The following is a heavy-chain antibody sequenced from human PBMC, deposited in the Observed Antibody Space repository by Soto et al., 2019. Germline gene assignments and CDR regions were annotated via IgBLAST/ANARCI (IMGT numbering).Heavy chain of an antibody. CDR1: GGSISSYY. Sequence: LSLTCTVSGGSISSYYWSWIRQPPGKGLEWIGYIYYSGSTNYNPSLKSRVTISVDTSKNQFSLKLSSVTAADTAVYYCARGFLEYSSGFDYWGQGTLVTVSS. V-gene: IGHV4-59*01. CDR3: ARGFLEYSSGFDY. J-gene: IGHJ4*02. D-gene: IGHD6-19*01. CDR2: IYYSGST.